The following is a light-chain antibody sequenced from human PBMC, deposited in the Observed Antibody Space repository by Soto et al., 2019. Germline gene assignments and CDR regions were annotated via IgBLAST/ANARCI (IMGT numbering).Light chain of an antibody. Sequence: QSVLTQPPSVSGAPGQRVTISCIGSSSNIGARYDVHWYQQLPGTAPKVLIYGNSNRPSGVPDRFSGSKSGTSASLAITGLQAEDEADYYCQSYDSSLSSAVFGGGTKLTVL. CDR1: SSNIGARYD. V-gene: IGLV1-40*01. J-gene: IGLJ7*01. CDR3: QSYDSSLSSAV. CDR2: GNS.